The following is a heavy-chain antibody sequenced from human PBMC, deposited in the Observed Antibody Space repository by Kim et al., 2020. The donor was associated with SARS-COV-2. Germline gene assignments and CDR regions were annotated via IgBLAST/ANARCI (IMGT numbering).Heavy chain of an antibody. J-gene: IGHJ4*02. V-gene: IGHV3-23*01. D-gene: IGHD5-18*01. Sequence: VKGRFTISRDNSKNTLYLQMNSLRAEDTAVYYCAKAPGGYSYGLTSYFDYWGQGTLVTVSS. CDR3: AKAPGGYSYGLTSYFDY.